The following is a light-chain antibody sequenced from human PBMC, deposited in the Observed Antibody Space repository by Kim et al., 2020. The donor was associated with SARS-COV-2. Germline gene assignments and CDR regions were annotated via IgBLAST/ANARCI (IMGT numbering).Light chain of an antibody. Sequence: PGKRAPLCCRASRSVGYIDVAWYQPNPGQAPTLLDHTASSRATGIPDRGSGSGSGTDFTLTVSRLEPEEFAVYYCQQHANAALAFGGGTKVDIK. J-gene: IGKJ4*01. CDR3: QQHANAALA. CDR1: RSVGYID. CDR2: TAS. V-gene: IGKV3-20*01.